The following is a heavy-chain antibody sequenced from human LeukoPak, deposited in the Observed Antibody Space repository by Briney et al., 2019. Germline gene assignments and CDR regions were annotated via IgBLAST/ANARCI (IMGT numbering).Heavy chain of an antibody. D-gene: IGHD6-13*01. V-gene: IGHV3-73*01. CDR2: IRSKANSYAT. CDR1: GFTFSGSA. CDR3: TRIVAAAAPYYYYYMDV. Sequence: PGGSLRLSCAASGFTFSGSAMHWVRQASGKGLEWVGRIRSKANSYATAYAESMKGRFTISRDDSKNTAYLQMNSLKTEDTAVYYCTRIVAAAAPYYYYYMDVWGKGTTVTVSS. J-gene: IGHJ6*03.